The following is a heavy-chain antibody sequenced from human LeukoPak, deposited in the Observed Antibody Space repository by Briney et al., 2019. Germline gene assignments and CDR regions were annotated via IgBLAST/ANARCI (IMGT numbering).Heavy chain of an antibody. V-gene: IGHV3-30-3*01. Sequence: PGGSLRLSCAASGFTFSSYAMSWVRQPPGRGLEWVAVISYDGSNKYYADSVKGRFTISRDNSKNTLYLQMNSLRAEDTAVYYCARGRVYSSSSIVYWGQGTLVTVSS. CDR1: GFTFSSYA. CDR2: ISYDGSNK. J-gene: IGHJ4*02. D-gene: IGHD6-6*01. CDR3: ARGRVYSSSSIVY.